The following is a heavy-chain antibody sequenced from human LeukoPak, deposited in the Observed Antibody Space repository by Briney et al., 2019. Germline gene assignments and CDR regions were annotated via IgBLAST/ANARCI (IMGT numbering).Heavy chain of an antibody. Sequence: GGSLRLSCAASGFTFSSYAMSWVRQAPGKGLEWVSVISGSGGSTYYADSVKGRFTISRDNSKNTLYLQMNSLRGEDTAVYYCAKDRPPYISLIRGVILDYWGQGTLVTVSS. CDR3: AKDRPPYISLIRGVILDY. J-gene: IGHJ4*02. CDR2: ISGSGGST. D-gene: IGHD3-10*01. CDR1: GFTFSSYA. V-gene: IGHV3-23*01.